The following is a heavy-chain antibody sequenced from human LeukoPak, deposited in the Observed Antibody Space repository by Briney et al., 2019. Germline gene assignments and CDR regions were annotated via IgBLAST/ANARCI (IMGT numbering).Heavy chain of an antibody. CDR3: ARALGLRYFDW. CDR1: GFTVSSNY. D-gene: IGHD3-9*01. J-gene: IGHJ4*02. CDR2: IYSGGST. Sequence: GGSLRLSCAASGFTVSSNYMSWVRQAPGKGLEWVSVIYSGGSTYYADSVKGRFTISRDNSKNTLYLQMNSLRAEDTAVYYCARALGLRYFDWSGQGTLVTVSS. V-gene: IGHV3-66*01.